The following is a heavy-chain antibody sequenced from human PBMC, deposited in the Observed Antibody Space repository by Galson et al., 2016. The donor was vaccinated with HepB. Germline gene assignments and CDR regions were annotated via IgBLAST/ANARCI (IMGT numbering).Heavy chain of an antibody. Sequence: SLRLSCAASGFTFSDYYMSWIRQAPGKGLEWVSYISSSGSSIYYTDSVKGRFTISRDNAKNSLYLQMNSLRAEDTAVYYCARDVYAGYGVTGGVDVWGQGTTVTVSS. V-gene: IGHV3-11*01. CDR3: ARDVYAGYGVTGGVDV. D-gene: IGHD3-9*01. CDR1: GFTFSDYY. CDR2: ISSSGSSI. J-gene: IGHJ6*02.